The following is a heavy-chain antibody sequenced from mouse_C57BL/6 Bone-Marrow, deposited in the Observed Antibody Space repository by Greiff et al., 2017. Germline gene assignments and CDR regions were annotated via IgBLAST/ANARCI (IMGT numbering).Heavy chain of an antibody. Sequence: QVQLKQPGAELVRPGTSVKLSCKASGYTFTSYWMHWVKQRPGQGLEWIGVIDPSDSYTNYNQKFKGKATLTVDTSSSTAYMQLSSLTSEDSAVYYCARGGWLRYAMDYWGQGTSVTVSS. J-gene: IGHJ4*01. CDR2: IDPSDSYT. V-gene: IGHV1-59*01. D-gene: IGHD2-2*01. CDR1: GYTFTSYW. CDR3: ARGGWLRYAMDY.